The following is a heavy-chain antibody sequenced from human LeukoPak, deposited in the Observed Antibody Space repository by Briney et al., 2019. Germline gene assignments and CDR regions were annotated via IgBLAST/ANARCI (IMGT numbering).Heavy chain of an antibody. J-gene: IGHJ5*02. D-gene: IGHD3-16*01. V-gene: IGHV1-8*01. CDR1: EYTFTNYD. Sequence: GASVKVSCNASEYTFTNYDINWVRQATGQGLEWMGWINPNSGNTGYTQKFQGRVTMTRNTSLSTAYMELTSLKSEDTAVYYCARSLGTYWGKDFLNWFDPWGQGTLVTVSS. CDR3: ARSLGTYWGKDFLNWFDP. CDR2: INPNSGNT.